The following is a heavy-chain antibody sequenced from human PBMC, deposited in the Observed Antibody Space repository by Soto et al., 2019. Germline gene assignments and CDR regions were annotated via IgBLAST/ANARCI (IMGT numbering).Heavy chain of an antibody. J-gene: IGHJ6*03. Sequence: VVPSETLSLTCTVSGGSISSSSYYWGWIRQPPGKGLEWIGSIYYSGSTYYNPSLKSRVTISVDTSKNQFSLKLSSVTAADTAVYYCVCDHSSSSLGYYYYYMDVWGKGTTVTVSS. V-gene: IGHV4-39*01. CDR3: VCDHSSSSLGYYYYYMDV. D-gene: IGHD6-13*01. CDR1: GGSISSSSYY. CDR2: IYYSGST.